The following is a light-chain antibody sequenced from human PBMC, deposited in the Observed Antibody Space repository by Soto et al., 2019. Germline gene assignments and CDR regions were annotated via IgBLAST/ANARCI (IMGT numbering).Light chain of an antibody. Sequence: EIVMTQSPATLSVSPGERATLSCRASQSVTSNLAWYQKKPGQAPRLLIYGASTRATGIPARFSGSGSGTAFTLTISSLQSEDFAVYYCQQDDNWWTFGQVTRVEIK. CDR3: QQDDNWWT. V-gene: IGKV3-15*01. CDR1: QSVTSN. CDR2: GAS. J-gene: IGKJ1*01.